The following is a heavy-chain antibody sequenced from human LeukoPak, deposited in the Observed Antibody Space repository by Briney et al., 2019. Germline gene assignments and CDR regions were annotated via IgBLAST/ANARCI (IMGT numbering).Heavy chain of an antibody. D-gene: IGHD6-19*01. CDR1: GFTFNSYG. Sequence: RGSSELLCAASGFTFNSYGKHWVGQAPGKGLELVAVISYDGSNKYYADSVKGRFNHSRGNSKNTLYLEMNSLRAEDTAVYYCAKDLSNSSGWCKLDYWGQENGHRL. J-gene: IGHJ4*02. CDR2: ISYDGSNK. V-gene: IGHV3-30*18. CDR3: AKDLSNSSGWCKLDY.